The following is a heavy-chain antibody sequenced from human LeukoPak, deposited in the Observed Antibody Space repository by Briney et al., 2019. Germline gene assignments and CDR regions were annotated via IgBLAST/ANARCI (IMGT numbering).Heavy chain of an antibody. CDR1: VLTFSFHT. V-gene: IGHV3-21*01. J-gene: IGHJ3*01. CDR3: AGCFRAFDF. CDR2: ISSSSTSI. Sequence: GGPLRLSCAASVLTFSFHTTNWVRHAPGEGLEWVSYISSSSTSILHTVSVKSLFTISRHNTKNSLYPHIDTQRAEDSSVFYCAGCFRAFDFWAQGTMVTVSS.